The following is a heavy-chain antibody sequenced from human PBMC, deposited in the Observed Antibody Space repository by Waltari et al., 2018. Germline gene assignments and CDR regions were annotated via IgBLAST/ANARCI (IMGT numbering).Heavy chain of an antibody. D-gene: IGHD5-12*01. CDR2: ISESDGRT. CDR3: AKAIRDGYNK. J-gene: IGHJ4*02. CDR1: GFTFSSYA. V-gene: IGHV3-23*01. Sequence: EVQLLESGGGLVQTGGSLRLSCAASGFTFSSYAMSWVRQAPGKGLEWVSSISESDGRTYYADSVKGRFTISRDNSKNTLYLQMNSLRAEDTAVYYCAKAIRDGYNKWGQGTLVTVSS.